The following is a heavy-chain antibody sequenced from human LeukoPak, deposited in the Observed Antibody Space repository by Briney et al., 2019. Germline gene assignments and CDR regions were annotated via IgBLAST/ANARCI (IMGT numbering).Heavy chain of an antibody. Sequence: EASVKVSCKASGYTFTGYYMHWVRQAPGQGLEWMGWINPNSGGTNYAQKFRGRVTMTRDTSISTAYMELSRLRSDDTAVYYCASIIPRDIVVVPAATDYYYYGMNVWGQGTTVTVSS. V-gene: IGHV1-2*02. CDR2: INPNSGGT. J-gene: IGHJ6*02. CDR3: ASIIPRDIVVVPAATDYYYYGMNV. CDR1: GYTFTGYY. D-gene: IGHD2-2*01.